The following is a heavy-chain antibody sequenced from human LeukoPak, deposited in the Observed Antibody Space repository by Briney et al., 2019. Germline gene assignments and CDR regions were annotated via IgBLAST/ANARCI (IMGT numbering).Heavy chain of an antibody. D-gene: IGHD3-9*01. V-gene: IGHV1-2*02. J-gene: IGHJ4*02. CDR3: ARSPGILTGENFDY. CDR2: INPNSDYT. CDR1: GYTFTDYY. Sequence: ASVKVSCKASGYTFTDYYIHWVRQAPGQGLEWMGWINPNSDYTFYAQTFQGRVTMTRDMSISTAYMELSRLRSDDTAVYYCARSPGILTGENFDYWGQGTLVTVSS.